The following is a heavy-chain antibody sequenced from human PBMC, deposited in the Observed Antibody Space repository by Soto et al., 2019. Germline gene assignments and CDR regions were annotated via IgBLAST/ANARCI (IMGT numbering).Heavy chain of an antibody. V-gene: IGHV3-33*01. J-gene: IGHJ5*02. Sequence: QVQLVESGGGVVQPGRSLRLSCAASGFTFSSYGMHWXXXXXXXXXXXXXXXWYDGSNKNYADSVKGRFTISRDNSKXXXXXXXXXXXXXXXXXXXXXXXXXXXXXXXXXXXWFDPWGQGTLVTVSS. CDR1: GFTFSSYG. CDR2: XWYDGSNK. CDR3: XXXXXXXXXXXXXXXWFDP.